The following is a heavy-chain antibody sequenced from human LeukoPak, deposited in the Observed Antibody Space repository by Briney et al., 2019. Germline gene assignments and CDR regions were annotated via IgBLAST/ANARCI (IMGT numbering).Heavy chain of an antibody. CDR1: GYTFTSYG. CDR2: ISAYNGNT. CDR3: ARETMVLDYYYYYGMDV. D-gene: IGHD3-10*01. Sequence: GASVKVSCKASGYTFTSYGISWVPQAPGQGLEWMGWISAYNGNTNYAQKLQGRVTMTTDTSTSTAYMELRSLRSDDTAVYYCARETMVLDYYYYYGMDVWGQGTTVTVSS. J-gene: IGHJ6*02. V-gene: IGHV1-18*01.